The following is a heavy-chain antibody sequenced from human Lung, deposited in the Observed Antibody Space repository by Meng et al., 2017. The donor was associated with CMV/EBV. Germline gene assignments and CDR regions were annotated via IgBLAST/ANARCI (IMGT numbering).Heavy chain of an antibody. CDR3: ARIVGGSYYGD. Sequence: SGPTLVXPTQTLTLTCTFSGFPLSTSGMRVSWIRQPPGKALEWLARIDWDDDKFYSTSLKTRLTIPKDTSKNQVVLTMTNMDPVDTATYYCARIVGGSYYGDWGQGXLVTVSS. CDR2: IDWDDDK. CDR1: GFPLSTSGMR. D-gene: IGHD1-26*01. J-gene: IGHJ4*02. V-gene: IGHV2-70D*14.